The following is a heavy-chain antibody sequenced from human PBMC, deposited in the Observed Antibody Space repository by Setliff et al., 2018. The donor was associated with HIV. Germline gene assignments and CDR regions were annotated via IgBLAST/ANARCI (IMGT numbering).Heavy chain of an antibody. CDR2: ISIGSGFTI. V-gene: IGHV3-21*04. CDR1: GFTFRNYK. Sequence: GGSLRLSCAASGFTFRNYKFNWVRQAPGRGLEWVSSISIGSGFTIHYADSVKGRFTISRDNSKESLYLQMNSLTTEDTALYYCAKLLGNGGNSDPFDIWGQGTTVTVSS. CDR3: AKLLGNGGNSDPFDI. J-gene: IGHJ3*02. D-gene: IGHD2-21*01.